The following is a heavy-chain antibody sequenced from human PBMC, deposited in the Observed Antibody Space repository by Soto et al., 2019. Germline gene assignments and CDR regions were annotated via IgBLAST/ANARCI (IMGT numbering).Heavy chain of an antibody. Sequence: WGSLRLSCAASGFTFSSYGMHWVRQAPGKGLEWVSTISSNSAYIYYTDALRGRFTISRDNAKNSLHLQMNSLRAEDTAVYYCTRDASRDSSARGWFDPWGQGTLV. CDR3: TRDASRDSSARGWFDP. CDR1: GFTFSSYG. V-gene: IGHV3-21*01. CDR2: ISSNSAYI. D-gene: IGHD6-13*01. J-gene: IGHJ5*02.